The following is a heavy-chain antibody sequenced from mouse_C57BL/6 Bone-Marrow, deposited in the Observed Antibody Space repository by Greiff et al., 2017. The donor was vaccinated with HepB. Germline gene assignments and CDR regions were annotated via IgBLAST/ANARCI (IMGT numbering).Heavy chain of an antibody. CDR2: INPGSGGT. CDR1: GYAFTNYL. CDR3: ARDYGSSFLYYYAMDY. D-gene: IGHD1-1*01. V-gene: IGHV1-54*01. J-gene: IGHJ4*01. Sequence: VQLQQSGAELVRPGPSVKVSCKASGYAFTNYLIEWVKQRPGQGLEWIGVINPGSGGTNYNEKFKGKATLTADKSSSTAYMQLSSLTSEDSAVYFCARDYGSSFLYYYAMDYWGQGTSVTVSS.